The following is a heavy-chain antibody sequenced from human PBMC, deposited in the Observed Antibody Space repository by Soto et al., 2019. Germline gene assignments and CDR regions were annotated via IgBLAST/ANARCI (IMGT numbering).Heavy chain of an antibody. V-gene: IGHV3-23*01. CDR1: GFTFSSNA. CDR3: GKGTWGAFDI. CDR2: ITSGSGGGT. J-gene: IGHJ3*02. D-gene: IGHD7-27*01. Sequence: EVQLLESGGGLVQPGGSLRLSCVASGFTFSSNAMIWVRQAPGKGLEWVSHITSGSGGGTYYADYVKGRFTISRDNAKNTLYMQMNSLRVENTAVYYCGKGTWGAFDIWGHGTLVTVSS.